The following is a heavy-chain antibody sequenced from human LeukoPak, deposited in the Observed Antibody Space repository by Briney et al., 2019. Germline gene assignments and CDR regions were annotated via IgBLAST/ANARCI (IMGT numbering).Heavy chain of an antibody. V-gene: IGHV3-23*01. CDR3: AKEPREYCSSSACPSWFES. CDR1: GFIFNKYA. CDR2: LSPSGGTT. J-gene: IGHJ5*01. D-gene: IGHD2-2*01. Sequence: GGPLSLSCAASGFIFNKYAMSWLPHAPGKALECVSALSPSGGTTYYADSVKGRFTISRDNSENTLYLHLNSLRVEDTAVYYCAKEPREYCSSSACPSWFESWGQGTLVTVSS.